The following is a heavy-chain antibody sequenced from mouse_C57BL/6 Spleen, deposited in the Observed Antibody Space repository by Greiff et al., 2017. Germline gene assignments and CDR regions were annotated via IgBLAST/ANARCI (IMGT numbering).Heavy chain of an antibody. V-gene: IGHV1-59*01. J-gene: IGHJ2*01. Sequence: QVQLQQPGAELVRPGTSVKLSCKASGYTFTSYWMHWVKQRPGQGLEWIGVIDPSDSYTNYNQKFKGKATLTVDTSSSTAYMQLSSLTSEDSAVYYCAREGSSPKDYWGQGTTLTVSS. CDR3: AREGSSPKDY. CDR1: GYTFTSYW. CDR2: IDPSDSYT.